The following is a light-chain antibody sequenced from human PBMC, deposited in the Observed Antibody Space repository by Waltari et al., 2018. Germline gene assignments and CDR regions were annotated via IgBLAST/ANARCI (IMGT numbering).Light chain of an antibody. Sequence: DIQMTQSPSTLSASVGDRVTIPCRASQSISSWLAWYQQKPGKAPKLLIYDASSLESGVPSRFSGSGSGTEFTLTISSLQPDDFATYYCQQSYSTPTTFGQGTKVEIK. V-gene: IGKV1-5*01. CDR2: DAS. CDR1: QSISSW. CDR3: QQSYSTPTT. J-gene: IGKJ1*01.